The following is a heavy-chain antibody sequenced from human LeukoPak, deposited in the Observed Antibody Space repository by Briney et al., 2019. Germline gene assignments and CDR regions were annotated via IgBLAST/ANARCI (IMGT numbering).Heavy chain of an antibody. CDR2: IYYSGSS. CDR3: TREGDYYNSNPFDI. Sequence: SETLSLTCTVSGGSISSSDYYWSWIRQPPGKGLEWIGNIYYSGSSYYNPSLNSRVTISVDTSKNQFSLKLSSVTAADTAMYYCTREGDYYNSNPFDIWGQGTMVTVSS. CDR1: GGSISSSDYY. D-gene: IGHD3-22*01. J-gene: IGHJ3*02. V-gene: IGHV4-39*07.